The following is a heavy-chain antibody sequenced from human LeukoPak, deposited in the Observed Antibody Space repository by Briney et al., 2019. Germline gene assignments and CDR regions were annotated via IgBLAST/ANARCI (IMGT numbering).Heavy chain of an antibody. CDR3: ARKSIAAPTNWFDP. J-gene: IGHJ5*02. D-gene: IGHD6-6*01. CDR1: GYTFTSYD. V-gene: IGHV1-8*01. Sequence: ASVKVSCKASGYTFTSYDINWVRQATGQGLEWMGWMNPNSGNTGYAQKLQGRVTMTRNTSISTAYMELSSLRSEDTAVYYCARKSIAAPTNWFDPWGQGTLVTVSS. CDR2: MNPNSGNT.